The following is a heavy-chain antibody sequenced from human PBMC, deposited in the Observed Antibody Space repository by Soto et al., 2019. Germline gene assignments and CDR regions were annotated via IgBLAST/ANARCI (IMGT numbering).Heavy chain of an antibody. J-gene: IGHJ1*01. V-gene: IGHV3-30*18. CDR2: ISYDGSNK. Sequence: QVQLVESGGGVVQPGRSLRLSCAASGFTFSSYGMHWVRQAPGKGLEWVAVISYDGSNKYYADSVKGRFTISRDNSKNPLYLQMNSLRAEDTAVYYCAHEQQLVFQHWGQGTLVNVSS. CDR1: GFTFSSYG. D-gene: IGHD6-13*01. CDR3: AHEQQLVFQH.